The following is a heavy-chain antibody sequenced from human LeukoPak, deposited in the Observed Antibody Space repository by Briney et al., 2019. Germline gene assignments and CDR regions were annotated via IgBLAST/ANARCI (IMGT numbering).Heavy chain of an antibody. CDR1: GFTFSSYA. CDR2: ISYDGRNK. J-gene: IGHJ4*02. V-gene: IGHV3-30*04. CDR3: ARGPGYSSSFWTPLDY. D-gene: IGHD2-2*01. Sequence: PGRSLRLSCAASGFTFSSYAMHWVRQAPGKGLEWVAVISYDGRNKYYADSVKGRFTISRDNSKNTLYLQMNSLRAEDTAVYYCARGPGYSSSFWTPLDYWGEGILVTVSS.